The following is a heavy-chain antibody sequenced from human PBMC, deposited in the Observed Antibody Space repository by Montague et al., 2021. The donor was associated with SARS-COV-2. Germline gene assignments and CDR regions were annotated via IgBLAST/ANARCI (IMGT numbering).Heavy chain of an antibody. CDR2: ISTSGTLP. V-gene: IGHV3-48*03. CDR3: AREAVGYSHGYPYWYFDL. Sequence: SLRLSCAASGFDFTSSEINWVRQAPGKGLEWVSCISTSGTLPSYMDSVKGRFTISRDNAKKSLHLQMDSLRAEDTAVYFCAREAVGYSHGYPYWYFDLWGRGTLVTVSS. D-gene: IGHD5-18*01. J-gene: IGHJ2*01. CDR1: GFDFTSSE.